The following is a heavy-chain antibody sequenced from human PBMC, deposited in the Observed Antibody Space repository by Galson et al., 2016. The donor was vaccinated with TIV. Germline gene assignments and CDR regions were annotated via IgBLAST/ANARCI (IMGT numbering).Heavy chain of an antibody. D-gene: IGHD3-10*01. Sequence: SVKVSCKASGGTFSNFAISWVRQAPGQGLEWIGWIIPMSGASKYAQRFQGRVTMTTDESTRTADMELSSLRSDDTAVYYCARAAPMANHYYYGMDLWGQGTTVIVSS. CDR1: GGTFSNFA. CDR2: IIPMSGAS. V-gene: IGHV1-69*05. CDR3: ARAAPMANHYYYGMDL. J-gene: IGHJ6*02.